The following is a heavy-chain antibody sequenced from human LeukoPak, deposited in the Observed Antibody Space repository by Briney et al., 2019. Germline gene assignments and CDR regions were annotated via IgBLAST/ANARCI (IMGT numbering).Heavy chain of an antibody. Sequence: GGSLRLSCAASGFTFSSYSMNWVRQAPGKGLEWVASISSSGSYIYYADSVKGRFTISRDNAKNSLYLQMNSLRAGDTAVYYCARETTVISEWYFDLWGRGTLVTVAS. CDR3: ARETTVISEWYFDL. CDR1: GFTFSSYS. D-gene: IGHD4-17*01. CDR2: ISSSGSYI. V-gene: IGHV3-21*01. J-gene: IGHJ2*01.